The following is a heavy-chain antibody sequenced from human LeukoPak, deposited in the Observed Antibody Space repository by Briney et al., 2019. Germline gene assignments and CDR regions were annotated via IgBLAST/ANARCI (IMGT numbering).Heavy chain of an antibody. CDR1: GFTFNSYA. CDR2: ITSGGGDT. CDR3: AKGSSSSRPYYFDY. D-gene: IGHD6-6*01. J-gene: IGHJ4*02. V-gene: IGHV3-23*01. Sequence: GGSLRLSCAASGFTFNSYAMSWVRQAPGKGLEWVSAITSGGGDTYHHDSVNGRFTISRDNSKNTLYLQMNSLRAEDTVIYYCAKGSSSSRPYYFDYWAPGTLVTVSS.